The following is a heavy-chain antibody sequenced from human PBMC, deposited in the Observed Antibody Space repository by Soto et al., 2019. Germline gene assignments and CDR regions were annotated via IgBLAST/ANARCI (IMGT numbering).Heavy chain of an antibody. CDR2: ISGSGGST. V-gene: IGHV3-23*01. CDR3: AKVLRSSSSANFDY. CDR1: GFTFSSYA. D-gene: IGHD6-6*01. Sequence: EVQLLESGGGLVQPGGSLRLSCAASGFTFSSYAMSWVRQAPGKGLEWVSAISGSGGSTYYADSVKGRFTISRDNSKSTLDLQMNSLRAEDTAVYYCAKVLRSSSSANFDYWGQGTLVTVSS. J-gene: IGHJ4*02.